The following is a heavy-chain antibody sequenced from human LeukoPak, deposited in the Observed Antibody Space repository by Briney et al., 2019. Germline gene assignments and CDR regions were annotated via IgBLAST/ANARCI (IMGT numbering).Heavy chain of an antibody. CDR2: VKQDGSEK. D-gene: IGHD7-27*01. J-gene: IGHJ4*02. Sequence: GGSLRLSCAASGFTFSSYWMSLVRQAPGKGLEWVANVKQDGSEKYYVDSVKGRFTISRDNAKNSLYLQMNSLRAADTAVYYCARDRASGPIDYWGQGTLVTVSS. CDR1: GFTFSSYW. CDR3: ARDRASGPIDY. V-gene: IGHV3-7*01.